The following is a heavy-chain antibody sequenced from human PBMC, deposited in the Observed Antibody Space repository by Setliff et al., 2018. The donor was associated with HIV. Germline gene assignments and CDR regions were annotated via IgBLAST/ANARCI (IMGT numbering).Heavy chain of an antibody. J-gene: IGHJ5*02. CDR1: GGSFSNYR. D-gene: IGHD3-10*01. CDR2: IYRSGTT. CDR3: ARDRHYSGLGSYGP. V-gene: IGHV4-4*07. Sequence: SETLSLTCTTFGGSFSNYRWSWIRQPAGRGLEWIGRIYRSGTTDYKPSLKSRVSMSLDTSRNQFSLKLTSVTAEDTAVYYCARDRHYSGLGSYGPWGPGILVTVSS.